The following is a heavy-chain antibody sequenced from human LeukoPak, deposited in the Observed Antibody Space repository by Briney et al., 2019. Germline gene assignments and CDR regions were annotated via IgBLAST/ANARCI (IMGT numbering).Heavy chain of an antibody. V-gene: IGHV3-53*01. CDR3: AREEFGSGSHVDY. Sequence: GGSLRLSCAASGFAVSSNYMSWVRQAPGKGLEWVSVIYSGGSTYYADSVKGRFTISRDNSKNTLYLQMNSLRAEDTAVYYCAREEFGSGSHVDYWGQGTLVTVSS. CDR2: IYSGGST. CDR1: GFAVSSNY. D-gene: IGHD1-26*01. J-gene: IGHJ4*02.